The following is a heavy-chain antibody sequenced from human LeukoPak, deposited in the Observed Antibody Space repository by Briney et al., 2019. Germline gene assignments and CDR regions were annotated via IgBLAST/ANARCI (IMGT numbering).Heavy chain of an antibody. Sequence: GGSLRLSCAASGFTFSSYSMNWVRQAPGKGLEWVSSISSSSSYIYYADSVKGRFTISRDNAKNSLYLQMNSLRAEDTAVYYCAGSLEYSSTDFDYWGQGTLVTVSS. CDR1: GFTFSSYS. V-gene: IGHV3-21*01. CDR2: ISSSSSYI. J-gene: IGHJ4*02. D-gene: IGHD6-6*01. CDR3: AGSLEYSSTDFDY.